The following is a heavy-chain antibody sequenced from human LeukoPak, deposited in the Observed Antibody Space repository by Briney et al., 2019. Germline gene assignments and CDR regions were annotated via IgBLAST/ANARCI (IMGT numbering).Heavy chain of an antibody. J-gene: IGHJ4*02. CDR2: ISAYNGNT. CDR3: ARLFRDMIVVVLDY. V-gene: IGHV1-18*01. D-gene: IGHD3-22*01. Sequence: ASVKVSCKASGYTFTSYGISWVRQAPGQGLEWMGWISAYNGNTNYAQKLQGRVTMTTDTSTSTAYMELRSLRSDDTAVYYCARLFRDMIVVVLDYWGQGTLVTVSS. CDR1: GYTFTSYG.